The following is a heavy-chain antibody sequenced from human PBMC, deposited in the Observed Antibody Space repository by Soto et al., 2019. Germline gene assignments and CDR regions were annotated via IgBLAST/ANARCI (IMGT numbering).Heavy chain of an antibody. D-gene: IGHD4-17*01. CDR3: SGPRCYCDYASDV. V-gene: IGHV5-10-1*01. CDR2: FGPGAFFT. J-gene: IGHJ1*01. CDR1: GSGFPSYG. Sequence: GASLKVPCKVSGSGFPSYGFSWVRQMPGKGLEGRGRFGPGAFFTNYSPSSPGHVTISADKSITTAYLQWSSLKAADTAMYYCSGPRCYCDYASDVWGQGTLVTVSS.